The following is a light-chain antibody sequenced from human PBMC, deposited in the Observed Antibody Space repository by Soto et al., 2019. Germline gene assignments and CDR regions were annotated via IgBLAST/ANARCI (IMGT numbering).Light chain of an antibody. CDR3: QSYGTGLSGLYV. V-gene: IGLV1-40*01. CDR2: GNS. J-gene: IGLJ1*01. Sequence: QSVLTQPPSASGAPGQRVTISCTGSSSNIGAGRDVHWYQQLPGTAPKLLIYGNSNRPSGVHDRFSVSKSGASASLAISGLRAEDEGDYFCQSYGTGLSGLYVFGTGTKLTVL. CDR1: SSNIGAGRD.